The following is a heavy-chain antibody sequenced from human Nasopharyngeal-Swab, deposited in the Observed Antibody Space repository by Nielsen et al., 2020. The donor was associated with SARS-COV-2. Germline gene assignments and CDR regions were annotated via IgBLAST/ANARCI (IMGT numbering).Heavy chain of an antibody. CDR3: ARGKDPGYFDY. Sequence: GRQAPGKGLEWVAVIWYDGSNKYYADSVKGRFTISRDNSKNTLYLQMNSLRAEDTAVYYCARGKDPGYFDYWGQGTLVTVSS. CDR2: IWYDGSNK. V-gene: IGHV3-33*01. J-gene: IGHJ4*02.